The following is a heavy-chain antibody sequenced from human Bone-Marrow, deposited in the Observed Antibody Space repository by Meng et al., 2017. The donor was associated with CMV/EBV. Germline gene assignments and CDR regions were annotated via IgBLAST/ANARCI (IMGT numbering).Heavy chain of an antibody. V-gene: IGHV3-30*19. CDR3: ARDNWNDLTKGYY. J-gene: IGHJ4*02. CDR2: ISYDGDNK. Sequence: GESLKISCAASGFTFSSYGMHWVRQAPGKGLEWVAVISYDGDNKHYADSVKGRFTVSRDNAKNTLYLQMNSLRTEDTAIYYCARDNWNDLTKGYYWGQGALVTVSS. CDR1: GFTFSSYG. D-gene: IGHD1-20*01.